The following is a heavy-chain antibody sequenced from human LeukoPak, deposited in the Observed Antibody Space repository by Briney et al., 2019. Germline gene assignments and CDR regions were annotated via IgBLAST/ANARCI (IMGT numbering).Heavy chain of an antibody. CDR3: ARDMQLST. D-gene: IGHD3-16*02. CDR1: GFTFSGSA. J-gene: IGHJ3*01. V-gene: IGHV3-23*01. CDR2: ISYGGANS. Sequence: GGSLRLSCAASGFTFSGSAMSWIRQAQAEGLEWVSLISYGGANSYYTDSVRGRFTISRDNSKDTLFLQMNSLRAEDTAIYYCARDMQLSTWGLGTMVTVSS.